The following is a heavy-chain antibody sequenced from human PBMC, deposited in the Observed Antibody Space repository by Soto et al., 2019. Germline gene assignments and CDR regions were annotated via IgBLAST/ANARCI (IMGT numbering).Heavy chain of an antibody. Sequence: GASVKVSCKASGYTFTGHYMHWVRQAPGQGPEWMGWINPNSGGTNYAQKFQGRVSMTRDTSISTAYMELSRLRSDDTAVYYCAREYSSTWYPFDYWGQGTLATVSS. V-gene: IGHV1-2*02. CDR2: INPNSGGT. D-gene: IGHD6-13*01. CDR1: GYTFTGHY. CDR3: AREYSSTWYPFDY. J-gene: IGHJ4*02.